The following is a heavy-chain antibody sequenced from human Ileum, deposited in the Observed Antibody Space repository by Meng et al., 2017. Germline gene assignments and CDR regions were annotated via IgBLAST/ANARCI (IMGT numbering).Heavy chain of an antibody. CDR2: IKHSGVT. V-gene: IGHV4-34*01. CDR3: ALLLVVDSSTLDDY. D-gene: IGHD2-15*01. Sequence: QVQPNHGGAGMLKPSETLSLTCAVYGGSFSDYYWSWIRQATGKGLEWIGEIKHSGVTKYNPSLKSRVSISVNSSKNQLSLKVTSVTAADTAVYYCALLLVVDSSTLDDYWGQGTLVTVSS. CDR1: GGSFSDYY. J-gene: IGHJ4*02.